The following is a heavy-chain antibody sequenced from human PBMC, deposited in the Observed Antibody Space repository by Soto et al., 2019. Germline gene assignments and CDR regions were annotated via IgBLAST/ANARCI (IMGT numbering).Heavy chain of an antibody. CDR1: GGSISSYY. CDR3: ARAVVGATRMDV. V-gene: IGHV4-59*01. J-gene: IGHJ6*02. Sequence: QVQLQESGPGLVKPSETLSLTCTVSGGSISSYYWSWIRQPPGKGLEWIGYIYYSGSTNYNPSLKSRVTISVDPSKNQFSLKLSSVTAGDTAVYYCARAVVGATRMDVWGQGTTVTVSS. D-gene: IGHD1-26*01. CDR2: IYYSGST.